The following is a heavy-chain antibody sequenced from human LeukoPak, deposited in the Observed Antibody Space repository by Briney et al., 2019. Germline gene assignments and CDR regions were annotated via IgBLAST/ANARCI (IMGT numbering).Heavy chain of an antibody. CDR1: GFTFSTYG. CDR3: ARDDTAMAVFDY. V-gene: IGHV3-33*01. D-gene: IGHD5-18*01. J-gene: IGHJ4*02. Sequence: QSGGSLRLSCAASGFTFSTYGVHWVRQAPGKGLEWVAVIWYDGSNKYYADSVKGRFTISRDNSKNTLYLQMNSLRAEDTAVYYCARDDTAMAVFDYWGQGTLVTVSS. CDR2: IWYDGSNK.